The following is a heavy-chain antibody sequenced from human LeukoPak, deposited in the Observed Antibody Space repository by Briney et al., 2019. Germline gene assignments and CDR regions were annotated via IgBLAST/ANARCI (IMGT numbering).Heavy chain of an antibody. Sequence: GGSLRLSCAASGFTVDSNYLSWVRQAPGKGLEWVSTIYTGGNTYYAASVKGRFTISRDNSKNTLYLQMNSLRAEDTAIYYCAKRDGTRGYAFDYWGQGTLVTVSS. CDR3: AKRDGTRGYAFDY. J-gene: IGHJ4*02. CDR2: IYTGGNT. CDR1: GFTVDSNY. D-gene: IGHD5-24*01. V-gene: IGHV3-53*01.